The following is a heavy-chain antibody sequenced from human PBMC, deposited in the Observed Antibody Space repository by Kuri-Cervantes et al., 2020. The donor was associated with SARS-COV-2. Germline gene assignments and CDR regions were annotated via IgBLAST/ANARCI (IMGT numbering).Heavy chain of an antibody. CDR3: ARGSAQLLPEWELPSHYYYGMDV. J-gene: IGHJ6*02. CDR2: IYYSGST. CDR1: GGSISSSSYY. D-gene: IGHD1-26*01. Sequence: SETLSLTCTVSGGSISSSSYYWGWIRQPPGKGLEWIGSIYYSGSTYYNPSLRSRVTISVDTSKNQFSLKLSSVTAEDTAVYYCARGSAQLLPEWELPSHYYYGMDVWGQGTTVTVSS. V-gene: IGHV4-39*07.